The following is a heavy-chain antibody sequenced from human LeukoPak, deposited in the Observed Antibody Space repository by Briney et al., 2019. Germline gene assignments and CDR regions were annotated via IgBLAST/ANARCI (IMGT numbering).Heavy chain of an antibody. CDR1: GFTFSRYW. J-gene: IGHJ1*01. CDR3: ARAPSEVGGYYPEYFRH. Sequence: PGGSLRLSCEASGFTFSRYWMHWVRQAPGKGLVWVSRIKSDGKTNYADSVKGRFTISRENAKHTVSLQMDSLRAEDTGVYYCARAPSEVGGYYPEYFRHWGQGTLVTVSS. V-gene: IGHV3-74*01. D-gene: IGHD3-22*01. CDR2: IKSDGKT.